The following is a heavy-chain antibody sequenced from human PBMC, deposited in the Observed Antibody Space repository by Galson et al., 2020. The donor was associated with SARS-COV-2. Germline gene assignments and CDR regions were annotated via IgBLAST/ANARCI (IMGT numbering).Heavy chain of an antibody. CDR3: AKVLGEYCSGGSCYGALIDY. CDR1: GFTFSSYA. CDR2: ISYDGSNK. V-gene: IGHV3-30*04. Sequence: GGSLRLSCAASGFTFSSYATHWVRQAPGKGLGWVAVISYDGSNKYYADSVKGRFTISRDNSKNTLYLQMNSLRAEDTAVYYCAKVLGEYCSGGSCYGALIDYWGQGTLVTVSS. D-gene: IGHD2-15*01. J-gene: IGHJ4*02.